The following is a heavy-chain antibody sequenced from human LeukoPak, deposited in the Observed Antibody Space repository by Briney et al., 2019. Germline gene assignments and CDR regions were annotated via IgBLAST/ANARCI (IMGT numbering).Heavy chain of an antibody. D-gene: IGHD2-2*01. V-gene: IGHV3-53*01. CDR2: IYSGGTT. Sequence: GGSLRLTCVASGFIVSSNHMNWVRQAPGMGLEWVSIIYSGGTTHYGDSVKGRFSISRDNSQNTLYLQMNSLRAEDTAVYYCARDSSSHYYFDYWGQGTLVTVSS. CDR3: ARDSSSHYYFDY. J-gene: IGHJ4*02. CDR1: GFIVSSNH.